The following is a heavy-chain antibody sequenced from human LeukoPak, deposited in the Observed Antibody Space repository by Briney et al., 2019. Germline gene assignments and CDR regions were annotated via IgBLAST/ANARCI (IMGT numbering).Heavy chain of an antibody. Sequence: GGSLRLPCAASGFTFSSYGMHWVRQAPGEGLEWVAAIWSDGSNKYYADSVKGRFTISRDNSKNTLYMQMNSLSPDDTAVYHCARGFSAYCSTTSCHMDVWGQGTTVTVSS. CDR3: ARGFSAYCSTTSCHMDV. CDR1: GFTFSSYG. V-gene: IGHV3-33*01. J-gene: IGHJ6*02. D-gene: IGHD2-2*01. CDR2: IWSDGSNK.